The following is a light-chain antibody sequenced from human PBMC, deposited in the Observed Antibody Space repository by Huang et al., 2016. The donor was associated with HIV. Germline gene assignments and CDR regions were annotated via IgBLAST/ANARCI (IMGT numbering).Light chain of an antibody. Sequence: IVMTQSPATLSVSPGERVTLSCRASRSVGNNLAWYQQKVGQPPRLLIYGASTRATGIAARFSGSGSGTDFTLTISSLQSEECAVYYCQQYNDWPPWYTFGEGTKLEIK. V-gene: IGKV3-15*01. CDR2: GAS. CDR3: QQYNDWPPWYT. CDR1: RSVGNN. J-gene: IGKJ2*01.